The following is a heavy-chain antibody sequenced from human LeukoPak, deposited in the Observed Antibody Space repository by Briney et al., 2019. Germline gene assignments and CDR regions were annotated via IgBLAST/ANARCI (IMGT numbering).Heavy chain of an antibody. D-gene: IGHD6-13*01. Sequence: GGSLRLSCPASGFTFSSYGMHWVRQAPGKRLAWVAVISYDGSNKYYADSVKGRFTISRDNSKNTLYLQMNSLRAEDTAVYDCGWSSVTVSIAAAPRFDPWGQGTLVTVSS. J-gene: IGHJ5*02. CDR3: GWSSVTVSIAAAPRFDP. CDR1: GFTFSSYG. CDR2: ISYDGSNK. V-gene: IGHV3-30*03.